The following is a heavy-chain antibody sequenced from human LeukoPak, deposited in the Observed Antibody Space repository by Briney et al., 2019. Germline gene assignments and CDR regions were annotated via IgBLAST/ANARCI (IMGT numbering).Heavy chain of an antibody. J-gene: IGHJ4*02. CDR3: TDSSGYLLPDY. D-gene: IGHD3-22*01. V-gene: IGHV3-49*03. Sequence: GGSLRLSCSASGFTCRDYTVSWFRQAPGKGLEWVGLIRSEAYSGTTEYATSVKDRFTISRDDSNSIAYLHMNSLKTEDTAVYYCTDSSGYLLPDYWGQGTLVTVSS. CDR2: IRSEAYSGTT. CDR1: GFTCRDYT.